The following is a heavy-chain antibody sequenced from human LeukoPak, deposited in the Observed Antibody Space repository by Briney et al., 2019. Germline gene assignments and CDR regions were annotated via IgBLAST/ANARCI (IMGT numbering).Heavy chain of an antibody. Sequence: GGSLRLSCAASGITFSGAWMHWVRQAPGKGLVWVSRINDDGSFRRYANSVKGRFTISRDNAKNTLFLQMDSLRAEDTAVYYCAKYRGYSYGYLDHWGQGTLVTVSS. CDR3: AKYRGYSYGYLDH. V-gene: IGHV3-74*01. CDR2: INDDGSFR. D-gene: IGHD5-18*01. J-gene: IGHJ4*02. CDR1: GITFSGAW.